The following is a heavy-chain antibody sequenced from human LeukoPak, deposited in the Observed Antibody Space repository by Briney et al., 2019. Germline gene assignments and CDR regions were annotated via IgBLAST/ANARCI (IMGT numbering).Heavy chain of an antibody. J-gene: IGHJ6*02. CDR1: GYTFTSYG. CDR2: ISAYNGNT. Sequence: ASVTVSCTASGYTFTSYGISWVRQAPGQGLEWMGWISAYNGNTNYAQKLQGRVTMTTDTSTSTAYMELRSLRSDDTAVYYCAREGANSYYYYYGMDVWGQGTTVTVSS. V-gene: IGHV1-18*01. CDR3: AREGANSYYYYYGMDV. D-gene: IGHD1-26*01.